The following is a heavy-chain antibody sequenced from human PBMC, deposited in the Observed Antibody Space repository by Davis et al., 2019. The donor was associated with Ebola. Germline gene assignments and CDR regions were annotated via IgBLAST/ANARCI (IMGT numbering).Heavy chain of an antibody. CDR2: TYYRSKWYN. CDR3: ARAHRYSGFEYYYGMDV. D-gene: IGHD5-12*01. J-gene: IGHJ6*02. CDR1: VVLLSSNSAA. Sequence: HSQTLSLTCAISVVLLSSNSAAWNWIRQSPSRGLEWLGRTYYRSKWYNDYAVSVKSRITINPDTSKNQFSLQLNSVTPEDTAVYYCARAHRYSGFEYYYGMDVWGQGTTVTVSS. V-gene: IGHV6-1*01.